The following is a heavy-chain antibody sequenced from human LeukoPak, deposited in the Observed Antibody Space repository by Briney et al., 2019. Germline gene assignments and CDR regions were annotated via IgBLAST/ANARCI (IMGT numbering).Heavy chain of an antibody. Sequence: NPSETLSLTCTVSGGSISSYCWSWIRQPPGKGLEWIGYIYYSGSTNYNPSLKSRVTISVDTSKNQFSLKLSSVTAADTAVYYCARSTGVFDYWGQGTLVTVSS. CDR2: IYYSGST. D-gene: IGHD4-23*01. CDR3: ARSTGVFDY. CDR1: GGSISSYC. J-gene: IGHJ4*02. V-gene: IGHV4-59*01.